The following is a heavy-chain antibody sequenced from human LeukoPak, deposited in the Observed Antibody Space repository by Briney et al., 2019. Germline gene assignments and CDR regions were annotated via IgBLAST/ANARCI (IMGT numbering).Heavy chain of an antibody. D-gene: IGHD3-10*01. CDR1: GFTFSSYA. V-gene: IGHV3-21*01. Sequence: GGSLRLSCAASGFTFSSYAMTWVRQAPGKGLEWVSSISSSSSYIYYADSVKGRFTISRDNAKNSLYLQMNSLRAEDTAVYYCARAGLLWFGECWFDPWAQGTMVTVSS. CDR2: ISSSSSYI. CDR3: ARAGLLWFGECWFDP. J-gene: IGHJ5*02.